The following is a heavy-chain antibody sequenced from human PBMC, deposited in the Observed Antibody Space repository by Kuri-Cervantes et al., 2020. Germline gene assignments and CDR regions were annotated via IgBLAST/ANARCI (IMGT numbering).Heavy chain of an antibody. CDR1: GFSFSSYG. CDR3: ASLPFYYYDSSGYRDY. J-gene: IGHJ4*02. D-gene: IGHD3-22*01. Sequence: GGSLRLSCAASGFSFSSYGMSWVRQAPGKGLEWVGFIRSKAYGGTTEYAASVKGRFTISRDDSKSIAYLQMNSLKTEDTAVYYCASLPFYYYDSSGYRDYWGQGTLVTVSS. CDR2: IRSKAYGGTT. V-gene: IGHV3-49*04.